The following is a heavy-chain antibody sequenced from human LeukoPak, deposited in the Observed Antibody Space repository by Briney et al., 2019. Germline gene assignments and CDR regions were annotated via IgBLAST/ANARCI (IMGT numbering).Heavy chain of an antibody. Sequence: SETLSLTCAVYGGSFSGYYWSWIRQPPGKGLEWIGEINHSGSTNYNPSLKSRVTISVDTSKNQFSLKLSSVTAADTAVYYCARGNYDFWSGYFVNYGMDVWGQGTTVTVSS. J-gene: IGHJ6*02. CDR1: GGSFSGYY. V-gene: IGHV4-34*01. CDR3: ARGNYDFWSGYFVNYGMDV. D-gene: IGHD3-3*01. CDR2: INHSGST.